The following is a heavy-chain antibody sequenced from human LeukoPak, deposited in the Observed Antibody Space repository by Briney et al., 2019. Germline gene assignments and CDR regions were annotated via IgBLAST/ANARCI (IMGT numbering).Heavy chain of an antibody. D-gene: IGHD6-19*01. Sequence: SVKVSCKASGGTFSSYGFSWVRQAPGQGLEWMGGIIPIFGTRKYAQKFQGRVMITADESTSTAYMELGSLRSEDTAAYYCARDQAVAGTTDAFDIWGQGTMITVSS. V-gene: IGHV1-69*13. CDR2: IIPIFGTR. CDR3: ARDQAVAGTTDAFDI. CDR1: GGTFSSYG. J-gene: IGHJ3*02.